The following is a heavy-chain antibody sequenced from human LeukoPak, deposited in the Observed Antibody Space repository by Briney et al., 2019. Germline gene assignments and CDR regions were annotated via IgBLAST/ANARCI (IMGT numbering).Heavy chain of an antibody. CDR2: IYYSGST. Sequence: SETLSLTCAVSVGSISRYYWSWIRQPPGKGLEWIGYIYYSGSTNYNPSLKSRVTISVDTSKNQFSLKLSSVTAADTAVYYCARGRGWLQSTPFDYWGQGTLVTVSS. J-gene: IGHJ4*02. CDR1: VGSISRYY. D-gene: IGHD5-24*01. V-gene: IGHV4-59*01. CDR3: ARGRGWLQSTPFDY.